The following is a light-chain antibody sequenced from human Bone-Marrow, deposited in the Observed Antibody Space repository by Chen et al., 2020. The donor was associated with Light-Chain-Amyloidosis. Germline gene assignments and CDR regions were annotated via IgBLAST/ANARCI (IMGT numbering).Light chain of an antibody. Sequence: EIVLTQSAGTLSLSPGEGANLSCRASQTISSTYLTWYQQKFGQAPRLLIYGSSSRATGIPDRFTGSGSGTDFTLTINRLEPEDFAMYYCQQYGTSPLTFGGGTKVEIK. V-gene: IGKV3-20*01. CDR1: QTISSTY. CDR2: GSS. J-gene: IGKJ4*01. CDR3: QQYGTSPLT.